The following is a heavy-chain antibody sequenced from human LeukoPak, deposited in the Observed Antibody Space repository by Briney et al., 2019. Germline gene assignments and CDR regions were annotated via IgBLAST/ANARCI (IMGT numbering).Heavy chain of an antibody. Sequence: PAVSLRLSCPVSGFTFSSYAMSWVRQAPGRGLEWVSVISTSGESAYYADSVKGRFTISRDNAKSTLYLQMNSLRVEDTAVFYCVRGSRSPDIWGQGTLVTVSS. CDR2: ISTSGESA. J-gene: IGHJ4*02. D-gene: IGHD1-26*01. CDR3: VRGSRSPDI. V-gene: IGHV3-23*01. CDR1: GFTFSSYA.